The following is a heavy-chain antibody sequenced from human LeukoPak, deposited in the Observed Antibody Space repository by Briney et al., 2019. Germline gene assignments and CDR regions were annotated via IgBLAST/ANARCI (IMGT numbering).Heavy chain of an antibody. Sequence: GGSLRLSCAASGFTFSSYAMSWVRQAPGKGLEWVSAISGSGGSTYYADSVKGRFTISRDNSKNTPYLQRNSLRAEDTAVYYCAKFGEILTGPNYYYYGMDVWGQGTTVTVSS. CDR1: GFTFSSYA. J-gene: IGHJ6*02. D-gene: IGHD3-9*01. CDR3: AKFGEILTGPNYYYYGMDV. V-gene: IGHV3-23*01. CDR2: ISGSGGST.